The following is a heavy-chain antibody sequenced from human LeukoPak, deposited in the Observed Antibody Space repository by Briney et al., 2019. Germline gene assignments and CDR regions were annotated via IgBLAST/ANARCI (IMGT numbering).Heavy chain of an antibody. CDR2: IYYSGST. D-gene: IGHD3-22*01. J-gene: IGHJ3*02. CDR3: ARGALTQAFSYNDSSGYPI. Sequence: SETLSLTCTVSGGSISSGGYYWSWIRQHPGKGLEWIGYIYYSGSTYYNPSLKSRVTISVDTSKNQFSLKLSSVTAADTAVYYCARGALTQAFSYNDSSGYPIWGQGTMVTVSS. CDR1: GGSISSGGYY. V-gene: IGHV4-31*03.